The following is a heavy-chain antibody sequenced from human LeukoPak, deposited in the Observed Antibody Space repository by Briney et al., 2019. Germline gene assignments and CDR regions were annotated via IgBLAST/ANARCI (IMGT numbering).Heavy chain of an antibody. D-gene: IGHD3-22*01. CDR1: GGTFSSYA. CDR3: AREGGGYSYGRDYYDSTGYTFDY. V-gene: IGHV1-69*05. Sequence: GASVKVSCKASGGTFSSYAISWVRQAPGQGLEWMGGIIPIFGTANYAQKFQGRVTITTDESTSTAYMELSSLRSEDPAVYYCAREGGGYSYGRDYYDSTGYTFDYWGQGTLVTVSS. J-gene: IGHJ4*02. CDR2: IIPIFGTA.